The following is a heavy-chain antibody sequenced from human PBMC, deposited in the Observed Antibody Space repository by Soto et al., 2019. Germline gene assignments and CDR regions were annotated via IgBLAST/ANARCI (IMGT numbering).Heavy chain of an antibody. CDR3: ATAINYDFWSGYRYGGY. CDR2: FDPEDGET. V-gene: IGHV1-24*01. D-gene: IGHD3-3*01. J-gene: IGHJ4*02. CDR1: GYTLTELS. Sequence: ASVKVSCKVSGYTLTELSMHWVRQAPGKGLEWMGGFDPEDGETIYAQKFQGRVTMTEDTSTDTAYMELSSLRSEDTAVYYCATAINYDFWSGYRYGGYWGQGTLVTVSS.